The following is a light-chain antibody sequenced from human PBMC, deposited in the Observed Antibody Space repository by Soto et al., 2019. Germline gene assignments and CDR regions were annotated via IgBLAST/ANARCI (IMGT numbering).Light chain of an antibody. CDR3: QQYSNWPPIT. J-gene: IGKJ5*01. V-gene: IGKV3-15*01. Sequence: EIALTQAPGTLSLYPGERATLSCRASQSVSNNYLAWYQQKPGQAPRLLIYDTSTRATGIPARFSGSGSGTEFTLTISSLQSEDFAVYYCQQYSNWPPITFGQGTRLAIK. CDR2: DTS. CDR1: QSVSNN.